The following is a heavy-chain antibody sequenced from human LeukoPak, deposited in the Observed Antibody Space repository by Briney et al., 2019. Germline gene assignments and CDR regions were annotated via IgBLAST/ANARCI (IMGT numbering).Heavy chain of an antibody. J-gene: IGHJ5*02. CDR1: GGSISTYY. V-gene: IGHV4-59*12. CDR3: ARDSSGWYRWFDP. Sequence: SETLSLTCTVSGGSISTYYWSWIRQPPGKGLECIGYMYYSGSTNYSPSLKSRVTISADTSKNQFSLKLSSVTAADTAIYYCARDSSGWYRWFDPWGQGTLVTVSS. CDR2: MYYSGST. D-gene: IGHD6-19*01.